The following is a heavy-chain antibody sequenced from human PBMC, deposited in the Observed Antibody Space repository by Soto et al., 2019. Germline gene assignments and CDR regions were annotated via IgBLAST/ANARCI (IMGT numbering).Heavy chain of an antibody. CDR3: ARHRDYDILTNYRKYYFDY. J-gene: IGHJ4*02. CDR2: IYSNEYT. V-gene: IGHV4-59*08. CDR1: GCSIRSYF. Sequence: SETLSHTCPFSGCSIRSYFWSWIRQAPGKGLKWIGYIYSNEYTDYDPSLKSRVIISVDMSKDQFSLQLKSVTAADTAVYYCARHRDYDILTNYRKYYFDYWGQGTLVTVSS. D-gene: IGHD3-9*01.